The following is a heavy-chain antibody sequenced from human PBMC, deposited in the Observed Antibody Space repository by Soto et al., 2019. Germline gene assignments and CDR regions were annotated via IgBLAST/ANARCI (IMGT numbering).Heavy chain of an antibody. J-gene: IGHJ4*02. CDR1: GGSISSGAYY. CDR2: IYYSGST. V-gene: IGHV4-31*03. CDR3: ARGGIAAAAPPDY. Sequence: SETLSLTCTVSGGSISSGAYYWSWIRQHPGKGLEWIGYIYYSGSTYYNPSLKSRVTISVDTSKNQFSLKLSSVTAADTAVYYCARGGIAAAAPPDYWGQGTLVTVS. D-gene: IGHD6-13*01.